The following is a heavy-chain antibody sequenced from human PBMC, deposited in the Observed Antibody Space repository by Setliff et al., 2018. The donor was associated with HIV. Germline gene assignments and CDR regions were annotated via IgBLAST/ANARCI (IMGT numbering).Heavy chain of an antibody. CDR1: GFTFSTYS. CDR3: ARDGYGSGWYVGAFDI. D-gene: IGHD6-19*01. Sequence: ASVKVSCAASGFTFSTYSMNWVRQAPGKGLEWVSSISSSSSYIYYADSVKGRFTISRDNAKNSLYLQMDSLRAEDTAVYYCARDGYGSGWYVGAFDIWGQGTMVTVSS. V-gene: IGHV3-21*01. CDR2: ISSSSSYI. J-gene: IGHJ3*02.